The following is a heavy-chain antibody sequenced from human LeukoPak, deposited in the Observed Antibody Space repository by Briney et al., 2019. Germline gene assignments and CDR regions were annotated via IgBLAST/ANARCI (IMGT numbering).Heavy chain of an antibody. Sequence: ASVKVSCKASGYTFTSYGISWVRQAPGQGLEWMGWISAYNGNTNYAQKLQGRVTITADESTSTAYMELSSLRSEDTAVYYCVTTPGYSSGWYAFDIWAKGQWSPSLQ. J-gene: IGHJ3*02. CDR1: GYTFTSYG. CDR3: VTTPGYSSGWYAFDI. V-gene: IGHV1-18*01. CDR2: ISAYNGNT. D-gene: IGHD6-19*01.